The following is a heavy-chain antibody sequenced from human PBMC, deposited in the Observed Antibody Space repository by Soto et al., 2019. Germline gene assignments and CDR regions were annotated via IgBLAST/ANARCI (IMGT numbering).Heavy chain of an antibody. CDR2: IYPGDSDT. CDR1: GYSFTSYW. D-gene: IGHD3-3*01. Sequence: LGESLKISFKGSGYSFTSYWIGWVRQMPGKGLEWMGIIYPGDSDTRYSPSFQGQVTISADKSISTAYLQWSSLKASDTAMYYCARHQTEYYDFWSGYLDAFDIWGQGTMVTVSS. V-gene: IGHV5-51*01. J-gene: IGHJ3*02. CDR3: ARHQTEYYDFWSGYLDAFDI.